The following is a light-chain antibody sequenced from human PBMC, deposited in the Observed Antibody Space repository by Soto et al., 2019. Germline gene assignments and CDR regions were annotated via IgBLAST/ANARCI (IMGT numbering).Light chain of an antibody. CDR2: DNN. Sequence: HSVLTQPPSASGTPGQRITISCSGRTSNIGSNIVAWYQHLPGTAPKLLIYDNNQRPSGVPDRFFGSKSGTSASLAISGLQPDDESHYYCAAWDDSLNGLVFGGGTKVTVL. CDR1: TSNIGSNI. V-gene: IGLV1-44*01. CDR3: AAWDDSLNGLV. J-gene: IGLJ3*02.